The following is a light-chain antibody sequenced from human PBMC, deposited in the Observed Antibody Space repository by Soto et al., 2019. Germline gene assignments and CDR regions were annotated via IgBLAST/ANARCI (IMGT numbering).Light chain of an antibody. J-gene: IGKJ2*01. V-gene: IGKV3D-20*02. CDR2: GVS. CDR1: QSVSNSF. Sequence: ESVLTQSPGTLSLSPGERATLSCRASQSVSNSFFAWYQQKPGQAPRLLIYGVSSRATGIPDRFSGSGSGTDFTLTISRLEPEDFVMYYCQQRSVWPPAFGLGTKVEIK. CDR3: QQRSVWPPA.